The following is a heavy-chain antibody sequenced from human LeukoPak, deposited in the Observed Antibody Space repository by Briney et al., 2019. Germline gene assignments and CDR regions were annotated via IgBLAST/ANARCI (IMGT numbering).Heavy chain of an antibody. J-gene: IGHJ4*02. D-gene: IGHD6-19*01. V-gene: IGHV1-69*13. CDR3: ARVPLGVAGTGVDY. Sequence: GASVKVSCKASGGTLSSYAISWVRQAPGQGLEWMGGIIPIFGTANYAQKFQGRVTITADESTSTAYMELSSLRSEDTAVYYCARVPLGVAGTGVDYWGQGTLVTVSS. CDR1: GGTLSSYA. CDR2: IIPIFGTA.